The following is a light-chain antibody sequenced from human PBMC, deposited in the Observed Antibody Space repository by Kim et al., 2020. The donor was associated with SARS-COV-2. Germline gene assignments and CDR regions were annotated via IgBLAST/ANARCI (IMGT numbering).Light chain of an antibody. CDR2: EAS. J-gene: IGKJ4*01. CDR1: QSVSGY. Sequence: SPWETATFSCMSSQSVSGYLAWYQQKPVQAPRLLIYEASNRATGIPARFSVSGSGTYFTLTISSLEPEDFAVYYCQQRSNWPPLTFGGGTKVDIK. CDR3: QQRSNWPPLT. V-gene: IGKV3-11*01.